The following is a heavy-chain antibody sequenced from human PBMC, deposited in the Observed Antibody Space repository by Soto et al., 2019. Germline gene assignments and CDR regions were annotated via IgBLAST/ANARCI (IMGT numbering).Heavy chain of an antibody. Sequence: SETLSLTCTVSGDSMSSYYWGWIRQPPGKGLEWIGYIYYSGSTTYNPSLRSRVTMSVDTSKNQFSLRLSSVTAADTAVYYCARAKSNYQTFDHWGQGSQVTVSS. CDR1: GDSMSSYY. CDR3: ARAKSNYQTFDH. V-gene: IGHV4-59*01. J-gene: IGHJ4*02. CDR2: IYYSGST. D-gene: IGHD4-4*01.